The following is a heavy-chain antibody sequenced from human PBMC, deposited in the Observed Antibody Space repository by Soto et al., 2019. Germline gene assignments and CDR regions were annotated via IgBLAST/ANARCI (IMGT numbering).Heavy chain of an antibody. J-gene: IGHJ4*02. D-gene: IGHD6-13*01. Sequence: PSETLSLTCTVSGDSISGYSWSWIRQPPGKGLEWIGYIYYTGSTNYSPSLMSRVTISVDTSKNQFSLKLSSVTAADTAVYYCARQSSLAAVVDWGQGTLVIVSS. CDR1: GDSISGYS. CDR3: ARQSSLAAVVD. CDR2: IYYTGST. V-gene: IGHV4-59*08.